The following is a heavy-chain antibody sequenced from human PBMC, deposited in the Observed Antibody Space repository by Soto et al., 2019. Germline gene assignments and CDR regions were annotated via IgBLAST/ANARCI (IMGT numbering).Heavy chain of an antibody. V-gene: IGHV3-30-3*01. Sequence: QVQLVESGGGVVQPGRSLRLSCAASGFTFSNSAIHWVRQAPDKGLEWVAVISSDGSHKYYVDSVRGRFTISRDNSKNTLYLQMNSLRAEDTAVYYCARPYCRSTRCYLYYYAMDVWGQGTTVTVSS. J-gene: IGHJ6*02. CDR1: GFTFSNSA. D-gene: IGHD2-2*01. CDR3: ARPYCRSTRCYLYYYAMDV. CDR2: ISSDGSHK.